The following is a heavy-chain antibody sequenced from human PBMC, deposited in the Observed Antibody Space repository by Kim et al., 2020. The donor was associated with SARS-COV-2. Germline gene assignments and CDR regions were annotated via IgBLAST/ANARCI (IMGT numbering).Heavy chain of an antibody. Sequence: RGSTNYNPSLKSRVTISVEPSKNQFSLKLSSVTAADTAVYYCARGRELLYWGQGTLVTVSS. D-gene: IGHD1-26*01. J-gene: IGHJ4*02. V-gene: IGHV4-34*01. CDR2: RGST. CDR3: ARGRELLY.